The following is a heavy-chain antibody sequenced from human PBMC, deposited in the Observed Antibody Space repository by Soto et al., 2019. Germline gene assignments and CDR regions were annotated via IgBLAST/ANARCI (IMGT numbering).Heavy chain of an antibody. CDR3: ARDGPYDGYSGYSLNAFGI. CDR1: GFTFXSYG. V-gene: IGHV3-33*01. D-gene: IGHD5-12*01. CDR2: IWYDGSNK. Sequence: PGGSLRLSCAASGFTFXSYGMHLVRQAPGKGLEWVAVIWYDGSNKYYADSVKGRFTISRDNSKNTLYLQMNSLRAEDTAVYYCARDGPYDGYSGYSLNAFGIWGQGTMVTVSS. J-gene: IGHJ3*02.